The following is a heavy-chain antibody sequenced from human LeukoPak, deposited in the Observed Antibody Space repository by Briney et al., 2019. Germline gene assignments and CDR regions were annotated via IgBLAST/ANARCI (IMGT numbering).Heavy chain of an antibody. J-gene: IGHJ3*02. CDR1: GFTFDDYA. CDR2: ISWNSGSI. Sequence: PGGSLRLSCAASGFTFDDYAMHWVRQAPGKGLEWVSGISWNSGSIGYADSEKGRFTISRDNAKNSLYLQMNSLRAEDMALYYCAKDSSDAFDIWGQGTMVTVSS. V-gene: IGHV3-9*03. CDR3: AKDSSDAFDI.